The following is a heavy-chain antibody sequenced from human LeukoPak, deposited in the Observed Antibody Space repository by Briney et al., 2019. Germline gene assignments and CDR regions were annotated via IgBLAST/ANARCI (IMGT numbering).Heavy chain of an antibody. J-gene: IGHJ5*02. D-gene: IGHD5-12*01. V-gene: IGHV4-31*03. CDR1: GGSITSGGYY. CDR2: ISYSGST. CDR3: ARSSAYDVSSGFNL. Sequence: SETLSLTCTVSGGSITSGGYYWSWVRQHPGMGLEWIGYISYSGSTHYNPSLKSRLSISMDTSKNQFSLNLNSVTAADTAVYYCARSSAYDVSSGFNLWGQGTLVTVPS.